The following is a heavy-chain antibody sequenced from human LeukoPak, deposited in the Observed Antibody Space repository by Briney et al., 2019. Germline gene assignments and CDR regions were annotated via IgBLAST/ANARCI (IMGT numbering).Heavy chain of an antibody. Sequence: GGSLRLSCAASGFTFSSYAMSWVRQAPGKGLEWVSAISGSGGSTYYADSVKGRFTISRDNSKHTLYLQMGSLRAEDMAVYYCARSKRWLEHYWYFDLWGRGTLVTVSS. J-gene: IGHJ2*01. D-gene: IGHD5-24*01. CDR3: ARSKRWLEHYWYFDL. CDR2: ISGSGGST. CDR1: GFTFSSYA. V-gene: IGHV3-23*01.